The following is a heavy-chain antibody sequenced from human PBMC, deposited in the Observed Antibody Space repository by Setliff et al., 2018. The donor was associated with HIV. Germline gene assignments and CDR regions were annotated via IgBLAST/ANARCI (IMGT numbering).Heavy chain of an antibody. D-gene: IGHD6-13*01. V-gene: IGHV3-23*01. Sequence: LSCAASGITFSSFAMSWVRQAPGKGLEWVSAISGSGGRTYYADSVKGRFTISRDNSKNTLYVQMNSLRAEDTAVYYCAKDRYSSTWTEGFDYWGQGTLVTVSS. J-gene: IGHJ4*02. CDR3: AKDRYSSTWTEGFDY. CDR1: GITFSSFA. CDR2: ISGSGGRT.